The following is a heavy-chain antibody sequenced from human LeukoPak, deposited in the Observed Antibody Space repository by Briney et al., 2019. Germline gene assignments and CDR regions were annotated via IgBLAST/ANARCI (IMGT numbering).Heavy chain of an antibody. CDR2: IYHSGST. CDR1: GYSISSGYY. Sequence: SETLSLTCTVSGYSISSGYYWGWIRQPPGKGLERIGSIYHSGSTYYNPSLKSRVTISVDTSKNQFSLKLSSVTAADTAVYYCARDAPPAYCSGGSCYFDYWGQGTLVTVSS. J-gene: IGHJ4*02. D-gene: IGHD2-15*01. V-gene: IGHV4-38-2*02. CDR3: ARDAPPAYCSGGSCYFDY.